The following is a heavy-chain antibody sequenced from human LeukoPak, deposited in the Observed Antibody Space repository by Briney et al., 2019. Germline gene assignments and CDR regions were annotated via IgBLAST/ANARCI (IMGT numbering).Heavy chain of an antibody. V-gene: IGHV5-51*01. CDR2: IYPGDSAT. Sequence: GASLEISCKASGSRFTNYWIGGVRQMPGKGLEWMGIIYPGDSATSYSPSFQGQVTISADKSISTAYLQWSSLKASDTAMYYCARRVAFGELLGDYYYGMDVWGQGTTVTVSS. D-gene: IGHD3-10*01. CDR1: GSRFTNYW. J-gene: IGHJ6*02. CDR3: ARRVAFGELLGDYYYGMDV.